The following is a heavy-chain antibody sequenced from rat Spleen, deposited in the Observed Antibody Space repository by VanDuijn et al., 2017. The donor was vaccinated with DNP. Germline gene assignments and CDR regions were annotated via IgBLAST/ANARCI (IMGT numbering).Heavy chain of an antibody. V-gene: IGHV5-7*01. Sequence: EVQLVESGGGLVQSGRSLKVSCAASGFTFSDYNMAWVRQAPKKGLEWVATISYDGSSTYYRDSVKGRFTISRDNAKSTLYLQMDSLRSEDTATYYCARRVDFWGQGVMVTVSS. CDR2: ISYDGSST. CDR3: ARRVDF. CDR1: GFTFSDYN. J-gene: IGHJ2*01.